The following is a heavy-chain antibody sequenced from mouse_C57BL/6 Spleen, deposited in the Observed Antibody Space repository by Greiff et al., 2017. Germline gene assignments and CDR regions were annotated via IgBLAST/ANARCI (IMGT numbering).Heavy chain of an antibody. J-gene: IGHJ1*03. V-gene: IGHV1-53*01. D-gene: IGHD2-14*01. Sequence: QVQLQQPGPELVKPGASVKLSCKASGYTFTSYWMHWVKQRPGQGLEWIGNINPSNGGTNYNEKFKSKATLTVDKSSSTAYMQLSSLTSEDAAVYYCARGYFGLYWYFDVWGTGTTVTVSS. CDR2: INPSNGGT. CDR1: GYTFTSYW. CDR3: ARGYFGLYWYFDV.